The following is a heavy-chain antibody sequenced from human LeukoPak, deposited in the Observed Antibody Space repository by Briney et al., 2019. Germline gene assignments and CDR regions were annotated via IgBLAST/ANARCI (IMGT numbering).Heavy chain of an antibody. J-gene: IGHJ4*02. D-gene: IGHD6-19*01. CDR2: ISYSATT. Sequence: PSETLPLTCTVPGGSISGDYWSWIRQPPGKGLEWIGYISYSATTNYNPSLKSRVSFSIDTSKNQFSLKLTSVSAADTAVYFCATGHSSGWFDYWGQGTLVSVSS. V-gene: IGHV4-59*01. CDR3: ATGHSSGWFDY. CDR1: GGSISGDY.